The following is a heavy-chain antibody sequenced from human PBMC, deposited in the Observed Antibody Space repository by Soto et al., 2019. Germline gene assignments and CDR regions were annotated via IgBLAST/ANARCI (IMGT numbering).Heavy chain of an antibody. J-gene: IGHJ4*02. CDR1: GGTISRGAHY. Sequence: PWETLSLTCTVSGGTISRGAHYWNWIRQRTGKGLEWIGYIYPSGSSYYKPSRRNRVSISVDTSKNQVSLQLPSVTAADTAVYYCARWLTQAAFDSWGQGALVTVSS. CDR3: ARWLTQAAFDS. CDR2: IYPSGSS. D-gene: IGHD6-19*01. V-gene: IGHV4-31*03.